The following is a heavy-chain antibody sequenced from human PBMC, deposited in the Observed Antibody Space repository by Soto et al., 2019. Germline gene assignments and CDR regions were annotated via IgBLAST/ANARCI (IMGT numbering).Heavy chain of an antibody. CDR2: FDGSVGHT. CDR1: GFTFSRYA. CDR3: AKHLQYDSGWPLDP. D-gene: IGHD6-19*01. V-gene: IGHV3-23*01. J-gene: IGHJ5*02. Sequence: LRLSCAASGFTFSRYAVSWVRQAPGKGLEWVSVFDGSVGHTYYANSVKGRFAISSDNSKNTLFLQMNSLKAEDTAVYFCAKHLQYDSGWPLDPWGMGILVTVSS.